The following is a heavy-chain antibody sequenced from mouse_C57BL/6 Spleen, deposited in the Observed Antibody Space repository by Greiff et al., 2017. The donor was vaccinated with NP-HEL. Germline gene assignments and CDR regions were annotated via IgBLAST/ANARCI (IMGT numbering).Heavy chain of an antibody. CDR2: ISDGGSYT. V-gene: IGHV5-4*03. CDR1: GFTFSSYA. D-gene: IGHD1-1*01. CDR3: ARDEGNYYGSSPYWYFDV. Sequence: EVKLMESGGGLVKPGGSLKLSCAASGFTFSSYAMSWVRQTPEKRLEWVATISDGGSYTYYPDNVKGRFTISRDNAKNNLYLQMSHLKSEDTAMYYCARDEGNYYGSSPYWYFDVWGTGTTVTVSS. J-gene: IGHJ1*03.